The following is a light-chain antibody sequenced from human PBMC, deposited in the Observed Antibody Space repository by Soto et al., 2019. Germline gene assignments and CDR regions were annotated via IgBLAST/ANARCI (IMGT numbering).Light chain of an antibody. Sequence: DIQMTQSPSAMSASVGDRVTITCRASQVMSNYLAWFQQKPGKVPKRLIYAASSLQSGVPSRCNGSGSGTEFTLTISRLEPEDFAVYYCQQYGSSPTFGQGTKVEIK. J-gene: IGKJ1*01. CDR1: QVMSNY. CDR3: QQYGSSPT. CDR2: AAS. V-gene: IGKV1-17*03.